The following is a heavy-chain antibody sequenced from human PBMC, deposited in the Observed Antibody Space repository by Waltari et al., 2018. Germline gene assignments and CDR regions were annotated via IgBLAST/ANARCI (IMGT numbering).Heavy chain of an antibody. V-gene: IGHV1-69*04. D-gene: IGHD4-17*01. CDR1: GGTFRRYA. CDR2: IIPMLGIT. Sequence: QVQLVQSGAEVKKPGSSLKVSCKASGGTFRRYAISWVRQAPGQGLEWMGGIIPMLGITNYAHKFQGKVTITADESTSTAYMELRSLRSEDTAVYYCARTVTPGDYYYYYMDVWGKGTTVTVSS. CDR3: ARTVTPGDYYYYYMDV. J-gene: IGHJ6*03.